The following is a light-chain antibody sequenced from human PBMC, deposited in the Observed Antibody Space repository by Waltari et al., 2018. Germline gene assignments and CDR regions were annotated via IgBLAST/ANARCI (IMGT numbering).Light chain of an antibody. J-gene: IGKJ4*01. CDR2: KAS. V-gene: IGKV1-12*01. Sequence: EIQMTQSPSSLSASVGDTVTITCRASQSISSWLDWYQQKPGKAPKLLIYKASSLQSGVPSSFSGSGSGTDFTLTISSLQPEDFATYYCLQYSSSPLTFGGGTKVEIK. CDR3: LQYSSSPLT. CDR1: QSISSW.